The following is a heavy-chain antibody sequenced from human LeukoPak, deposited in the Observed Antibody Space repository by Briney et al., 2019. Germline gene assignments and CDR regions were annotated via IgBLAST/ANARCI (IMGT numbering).Heavy chain of an antibody. CDR3: ARDSGSYYGPPTPTLNDY. CDR2: ISSSSSTI. CDR1: GFTFSSYS. D-gene: IGHD1-26*01. J-gene: IGHJ4*02. Sequence: GGSLRLSCAASGFTFSSYSMNWVRQAPGKGLEWVSYISSSSSTIYYADSVKGRFTISRDNAKNSLYLQMNSLRAEDTAVYYCARDSGSYYGPPTPTLNDYWGQGTLVTVSS. V-gene: IGHV3-48*01.